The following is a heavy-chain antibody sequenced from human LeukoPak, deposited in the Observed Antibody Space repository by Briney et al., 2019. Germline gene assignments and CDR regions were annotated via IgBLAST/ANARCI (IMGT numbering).Heavy chain of an antibody. J-gene: IGHJ4*02. V-gene: IGHV3-23*01. CDR3: AKGGRITAVLPFDY. CDR1: GFTFSSYA. Sequence: GGSLRLSCAASGFTFSSYAMSWVRQAPGKGLEWVSAISGSGGSTYYADSVKGRFTISRDNSKNTLYLQMNSLRAEDAAVYCCAKGGRITAVLPFDYWGQGTLVTVSS. CDR2: ISGSGGST. D-gene: IGHD6-13*01.